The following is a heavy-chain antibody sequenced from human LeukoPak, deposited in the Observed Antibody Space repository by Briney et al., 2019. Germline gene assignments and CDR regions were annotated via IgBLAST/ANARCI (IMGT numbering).Heavy chain of an antibody. V-gene: IGHV3-23*01. D-gene: IGHD3-3*01. Sequence: PGASLRLSCAASGFTFNSYAMSWVRQAPGKGLEWVSGISGSGDSTFHADSVKGRFTISRDNSKNTLYLQMNSLRADDTAVYYCAKDLSDFWSGRSFDYWGQGTLVTVSS. J-gene: IGHJ4*02. CDR3: AKDLSDFWSGRSFDY. CDR2: ISGSGDST. CDR1: GFTFNSYA.